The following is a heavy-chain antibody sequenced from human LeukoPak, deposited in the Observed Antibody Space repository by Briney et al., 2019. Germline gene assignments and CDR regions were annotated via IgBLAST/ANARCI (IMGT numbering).Heavy chain of an antibody. Sequence: GASVKVSCKASGGTFSSYAISWVRQAPGQGLEWMGGIIPIFGTANYAQKFQGRVTITTDESTSTAYMELSSLRSEDTAVYYCARDNRMGKGYFDYWGQGTLVTVSS. CDR3: ARDNRMGKGYFDY. D-gene: IGHD2/OR15-2a*01. V-gene: IGHV1-69*05. CDR2: IIPIFGTA. CDR1: GGTFSSYA. J-gene: IGHJ4*02.